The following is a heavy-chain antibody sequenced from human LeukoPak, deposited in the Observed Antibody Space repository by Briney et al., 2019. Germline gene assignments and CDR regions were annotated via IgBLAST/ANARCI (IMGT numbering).Heavy chain of an antibody. CDR3: ARDRVSSSWYFSPYFDY. D-gene: IGHD6-13*01. J-gene: IGHJ4*02. CDR1: GDSVSSNSAA. Sequence: SQTLSLTCAISGDSVSSNSAAWNRIRQSPSRGLERLGRTYYRSKWYNDYAVSVKSRITINPDTSKNQFSLQLNSVTPEDTAVYYCARDRVSSSWYFSPYFDYWGQGTLVTVSS. V-gene: IGHV6-1*01. CDR2: TYYRSKWYN.